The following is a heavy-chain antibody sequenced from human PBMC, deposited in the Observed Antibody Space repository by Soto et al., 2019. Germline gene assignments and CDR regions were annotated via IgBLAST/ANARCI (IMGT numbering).Heavy chain of an antibody. CDR3: AMEVEMATTPFGY. V-gene: IGHV1-69*12. CDR1: GGTFSSYA. D-gene: IGHD5-12*01. Sequence: QVQLVQSGAEVKKPGSSVKVSCKASGGTFSSYAISWVRQAPGQGLEWMGGIIPIFGTANYAQKFQGRVKITADESTSTDYMELSSLRSEDTAVYYCAMEVEMATTPFGYWGQGTLVTVTS. J-gene: IGHJ4*02. CDR2: IIPIFGTA.